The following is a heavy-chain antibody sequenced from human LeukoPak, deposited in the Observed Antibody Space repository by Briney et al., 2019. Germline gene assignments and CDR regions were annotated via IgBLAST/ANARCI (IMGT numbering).Heavy chain of an antibody. CDR2: MNPNSGNT. CDR1: GYTFTSYD. J-gene: IGHJ4*02. CDR3: ARSRNRGGSCYGGDYYFDY. V-gene: IGHV1-8*01. D-gene: IGHD2-15*01. Sequence: ASVKVSCKASGYTFTSYDINWVRQATGQGLEWMGWMNPNSGNTGYAQKFQGRVTMTRNTSISTAYMELSSLRSEDTAVFYCARSRNRGGSCYGGDYYFDYWGQGTLVTVSS.